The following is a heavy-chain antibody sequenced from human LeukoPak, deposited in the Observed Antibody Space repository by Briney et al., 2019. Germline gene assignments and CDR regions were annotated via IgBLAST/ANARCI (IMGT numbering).Heavy chain of an antibody. D-gene: IGHD3-16*02. J-gene: IGHJ4*02. Sequence: SDTLSLTCAVYGGSFSGYYWSWIRQPPGKGLEWIGEINHSGSTNYNPSLKSRVTISVDTSKNQFSLKLSSVTAADTAVYYCARGSEHDCVWGSYRHTNYYFDYWGQGTLVTVSS. V-gene: IGHV4-34*01. CDR2: INHSGST. CDR1: GGSFSGYY. CDR3: ARGSEHDCVWGSYRHTNYYFDY.